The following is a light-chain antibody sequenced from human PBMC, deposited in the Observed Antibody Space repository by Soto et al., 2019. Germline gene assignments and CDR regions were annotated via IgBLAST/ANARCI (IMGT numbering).Light chain of an antibody. Sequence: DIQMTQSPSSPSASVGDRVTITCQASQDISNYLNWYQQKPGKAPKLLIYDASNLETGVPSRFSGSGSGTDFTFTISSLQPEDIATYYCQQYDNLSWTFGQGTKVEIK. V-gene: IGKV1-33*01. CDR3: QQYDNLSWT. CDR2: DAS. J-gene: IGKJ1*01. CDR1: QDISNY.